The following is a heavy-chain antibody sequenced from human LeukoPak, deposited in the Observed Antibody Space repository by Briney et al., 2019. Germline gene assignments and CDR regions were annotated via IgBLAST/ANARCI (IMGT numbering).Heavy chain of an antibody. CDR1: GYNFNNYA. V-gene: IGHV3-21*01. CDR3: ARDAQYYYDSSGYYYYYYGMDV. Sequence: GASLRLSCAGSGYNFNNYAMVWVRQAPGKGLEWVSSISSSSSYIYYADSVKGRFTISRDNAKNSLYLQMNSLRAEDTAVYYCARDAQYYYDSSGYYYYYYGMDVWGQGTTVTVSS. D-gene: IGHD3-22*01. J-gene: IGHJ6*02. CDR2: ISSSSSYI.